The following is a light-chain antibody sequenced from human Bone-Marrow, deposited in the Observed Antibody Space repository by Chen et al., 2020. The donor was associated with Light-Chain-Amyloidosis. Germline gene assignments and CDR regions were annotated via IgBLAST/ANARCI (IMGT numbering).Light chain of an antibody. CDR2: EDD. J-gene: IGLJ3*02. CDR1: SGSIATNY. CDR3: QSYQGSSQGV. Sequence: NFMLTQPHSVSESPGKTVIISCTRSSGSIATNYVQWYQQRPGSSPTTVIYEDDQRPSGVPDRLSGSIDRASNSAALTISGLKTEGEADYYCQSYQGSSQGVFGGGTKLTGL. V-gene: IGLV6-57*01.